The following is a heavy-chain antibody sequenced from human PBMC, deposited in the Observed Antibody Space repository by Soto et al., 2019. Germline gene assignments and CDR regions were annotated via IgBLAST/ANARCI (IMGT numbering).Heavy chain of an antibody. CDR2: IYYSGST. V-gene: IGHV4-31*03. J-gene: IGHJ6*02. CDR3: ARDRRDYDFWSGYYTAYYYYGMDV. D-gene: IGHD3-3*01. CDR1: GGSISSGGYY. Sequence: LSLTCTVSGGSISSGGYYWSWIRQHPGKGLEWIGYIYYSGSTYYNPSLKSRVTISVDTSKNQFSLKLSSVTAADTAVYYCARDRRDYDFWSGYYTAYYYYGMDVWGQGTTVTVSS.